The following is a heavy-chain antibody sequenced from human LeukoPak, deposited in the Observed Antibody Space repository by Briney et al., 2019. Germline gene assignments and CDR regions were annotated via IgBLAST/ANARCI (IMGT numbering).Heavy chain of an antibody. CDR2: IKSKTDGGTT. CDR3: TTDPGAEWEPQYAFDI. CDR1: GFTFSSYW. Sequence: TGGSLRLSCAASGFTFSSYWMSWVRQAPGKGLEWVGRIKSKTDGGTTDYAAPVKGRFTISRDDSKNTLYLQMNSLKTEDTAVYYCTTDPGAEWEPQYAFDIWGQGTMVTVSS. V-gene: IGHV3-15*01. J-gene: IGHJ3*02. D-gene: IGHD1-26*01.